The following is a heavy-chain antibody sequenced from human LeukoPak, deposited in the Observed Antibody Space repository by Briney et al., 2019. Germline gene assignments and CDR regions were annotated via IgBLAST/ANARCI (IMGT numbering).Heavy chain of an antibody. J-gene: IGHJ6*02. D-gene: IGHD2-2*02. V-gene: IGHV3-23*01. CDR2: ISGSGGST. Sequence: PGGSLRLSCAASGFTFSSYAMSWVRQAPGKGLEWVSAISGSGGSTYYADSVKGRFTISRDNSKNTLYLQMNSLRAEDTAVYYCAKGRLYCSSTSCYTNYYYYYGMDVWGQGTTVTVSS. CDR1: GFTFSSYA. CDR3: AKGRLYCSSTSCYTNYYYYYGMDV.